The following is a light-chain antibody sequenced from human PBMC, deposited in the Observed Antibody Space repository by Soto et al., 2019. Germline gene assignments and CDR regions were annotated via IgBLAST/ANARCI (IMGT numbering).Light chain of an antibody. CDR2: KAS. J-gene: IGKJ1*01. CDR3: QQYNSYLWT. V-gene: IGKV1-5*03. Sequence: DIQITQSPSTLSSSLLDIVTITCRASQSISSWLAWYQQKPGKAPKLLIYKASSLESGVPSRFSGSGSGTEFTLTISSLQPDDFATYYCQQYNSYLWTFGQGTKVDI. CDR1: QSISSW.